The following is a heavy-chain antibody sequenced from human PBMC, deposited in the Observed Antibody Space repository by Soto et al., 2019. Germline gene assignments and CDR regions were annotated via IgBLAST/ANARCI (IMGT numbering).Heavy chain of an antibody. CDR1: GLTFSRYA. CDR3: ATSLRPSALTTYCFDC. V-gene: IGHV3-23*01. D-gene: IGHD4-17*01. J-gene: IGHJ4*02. Sequence: EEQLLESGGGLVQPGGSLRLSCAASGLTFSRYAMSWVRQAPGKGLEWVSIINPSGDITYYGDSVKGRFTISRDKSKNTQSLEMNSLRAEDTAVYYCATSLRPSALTTYCFDCRGQGTLVTVSS. CDR2: INPSGDIT.